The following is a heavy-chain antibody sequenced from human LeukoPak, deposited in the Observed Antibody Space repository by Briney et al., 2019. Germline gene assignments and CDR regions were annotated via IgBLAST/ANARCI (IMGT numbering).Heavy chain of an antibody. CDR3: ARFVGSDYTGSFDL. CDR2: IWYDGSNP. CDR1: GFSFSSYG. J-gene: IGHJ4*02. V-gene: IGHV3-33*01. D-gene: IGHD3-10*01. Sequence: PGTSLRLSCAGSGFSFSSYGMHWVRQAPGKGLEWLGYIWYDGSNPDYVDPVKGRFTISRDNSKNTVYLQMSSLRAEDTAVYHCARFVGSDYTGSFDLWGQGTPVTVSS.